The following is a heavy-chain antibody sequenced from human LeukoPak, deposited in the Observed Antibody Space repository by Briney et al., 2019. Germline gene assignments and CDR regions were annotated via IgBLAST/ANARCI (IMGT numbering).Heavy chain of an antibody. J-gene: IGHJ3*01. CDR3: AKNLGPFDV. CDR2: IGDAGT. Sequence: PGGSLRLSCAASGFTFNDFAMTWVRQAPGKGLEWVSSIGDAGTYYADSVKGRFTISRDNSKNMLYLQLNSLRAGDTAMYYCAKNLGPFDVRGQATMVTVSS. CDR1: GFTFNDFA. V-gene: IGHV3-23*03. D-gene: IGHD3-16*01.